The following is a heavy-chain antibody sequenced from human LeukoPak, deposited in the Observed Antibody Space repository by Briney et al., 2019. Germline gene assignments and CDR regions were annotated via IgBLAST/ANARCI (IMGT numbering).Heavy chain of an antibody. CDR2: ISWNSGSI. Sequence: PGRSLRLSCAASGFTFDDYAVHWVRQAPGKGLEWVSGISWNSGSIGYADSVKGRFTISRDNAKNSLYLQMNSLRAEDTAVYYCARDGSRGNLVTAPDFWGQGTLVTVSS. D-gene: IGHD2-21*02. J-gene: IGHJ4*02. CDR3: ARDGSRGNLVTAPDF. V-gene: IGHV3-9*01. CDR1: GFTFDDYA.